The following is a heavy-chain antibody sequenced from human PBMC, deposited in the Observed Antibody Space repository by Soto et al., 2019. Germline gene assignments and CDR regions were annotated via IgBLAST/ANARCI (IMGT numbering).Heavy chain of an antibody. Sequence: QVQLVESGGGVVQPGRSLRLSCVASGFTLSGHGMHWVRQAPGKGLEWVAVITYDGSEIHYSDSVKGRFTISRDTSKNMVYPQMNSLKTEDTAMYYCAREQGYGYYRVADYWGQGTLVTVSS. CDR3: AREQGYGYYRVADY. CDR2: ITYDGSEI. D-gene: IGHD1-26*01. CDR1: GFTLSGHG. J-gene: IGHJ4*02. V-gene: IGHV3-30*03.